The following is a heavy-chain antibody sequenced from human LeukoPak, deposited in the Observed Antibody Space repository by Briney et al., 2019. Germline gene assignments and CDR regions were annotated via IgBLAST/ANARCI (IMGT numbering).Heavy chain of an antibody. CDR2: ITGGGERT. J-gene: IGHJ4*02. CDR1: GFTFSEYA. CDR3: AKRVSGTTFY. D-gene: IGHD1-1*01. V-gene: IGHV3-23*01. Sequence: GGSLRLSCAASGFTFSEYAMNWVRQAPGKGLEWVSHITGGGERTYFADSVKGRFTMSRDNSKNTLYLQMSSLRAEDTAVYYCAKRVSGTTFYWGQGTLVTVSS.